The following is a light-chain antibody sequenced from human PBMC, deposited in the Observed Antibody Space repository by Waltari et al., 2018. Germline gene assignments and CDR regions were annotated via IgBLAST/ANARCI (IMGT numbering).Light chain of an antibody. Sequence: SALTQPDSVSGSPGQSITIPCSGISSDSRAYESVSWYQQNPGKAPKVIIYDVTSRPSGVSNRFSGSKSGSSASLTISGLQPEDEADYYCSSFTTSTTGIFGGGTRLTVL. CDR1: SSDSRAYES. J-gene: IGLJ2*01. V-gene: IGLV2-14*01. CDR3: SSFTTSTTGI. CDR2: DVT.